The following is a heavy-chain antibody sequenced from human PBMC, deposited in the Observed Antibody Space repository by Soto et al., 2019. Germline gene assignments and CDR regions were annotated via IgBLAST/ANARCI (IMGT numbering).Heavy chain of an antibody. D-gene: IGHD6-19*01. CDR1: GFTFSNAW. Sequence: GGSLRLSCAASGFTFSNAWMSWVRQAPGKGLEWVGCIKSKTDGGTTDYAAPVKGRFTISRDDSKNTLYLQMNSLKTEDTAVYYCTTRGYSSGWYYFDYWGQGTLVTVSS. CDR2: IKSKTDGGTT. J-gene: IGHJ4*02. V-gene: IGHV3-15*01. CDR3: TTRGYSSGWYYFDY.